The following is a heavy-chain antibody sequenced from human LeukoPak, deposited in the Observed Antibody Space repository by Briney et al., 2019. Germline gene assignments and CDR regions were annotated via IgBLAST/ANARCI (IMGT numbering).Heavy chain of an antibody. CDR1: GFTVSSNY. J-gene: IGHJ4*02. CDR2: IYSGGST. D-gene: IGHD4-17*01. Sequence: GGSLRLSCAASGFTVSSNYMSWVRQAPGKGLEWVSVIYSGGSTYYADSVKGRFTISRDNSKNTLYLQMNSLRAEDTAVYYCAKEMGTVTFDVLFDYWGQGTLVTVSS. CDR3: AKEMGTVTFDVLFDY. V-gene: IGHV3-66*02.